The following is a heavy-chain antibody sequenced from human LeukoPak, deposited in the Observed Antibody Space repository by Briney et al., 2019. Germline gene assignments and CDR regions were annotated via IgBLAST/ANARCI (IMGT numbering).Heavy chain of an antibody. CDR1: GFTFSSYS. J-gene: IGHJ4*02. V-gene: IGHV3-21*01. CDR2: ISSSSSYI. CDR3: ARDNRVPSPTMALDY. D-gene: IGHD4/OR15-4a*01. Sequence: GSLRLSCAASGFTFSSYSMNWVRQAPGKGLEWVSSISSSSSYIYYADSVKGRFTISRDNAKNSLYLQMNSLRAEDTAVYYCARDNRVPSPTMALDYWGQGTLVTVSS.